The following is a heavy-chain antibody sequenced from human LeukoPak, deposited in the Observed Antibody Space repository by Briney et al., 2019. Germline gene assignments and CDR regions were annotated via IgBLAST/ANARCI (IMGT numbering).Heavy chain of an antibody. Sequence: GASVKVSCKASGYTFTSYDINWVRHATGQGLEWMGWMNPNSGNTGYAQKFQGRVTMTRNTSISTAYMELSSLRSEDTAVYYCARGSRKARGVYRFDPWGQGTLVTVSS. D-gene: IGHD3-10*01. J-gene: IGHJ5*02. CDR3: ARGSRKARGVYRFDP. V-gene: IGHV1-8*01. CDR1: GYTFTSYD. CDR2: MNPNSGNT.